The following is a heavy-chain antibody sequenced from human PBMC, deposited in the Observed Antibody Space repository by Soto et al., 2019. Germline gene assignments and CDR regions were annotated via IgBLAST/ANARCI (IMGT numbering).Heavy chain of an antibody. V-gene: IGHV3-30-3*01. J-gene: IGHJ4*02. CDR2: ISYDGSNK. CDR1: GFTFSSYA. Sequence: GGSLRLSCAASGFTFSSYAMHWVRQAPGKGLEWVAVISYDGSNKYYADSVKGRFTISRDNSKNTLYLQMNSLRAEDTAVYYCARDRTAAHYYDSSGAFDYWGQGTLVTVSS. CDR3: ARDRTAAHYYDSSGAFDY. D-gene: IGHD3-22*01.